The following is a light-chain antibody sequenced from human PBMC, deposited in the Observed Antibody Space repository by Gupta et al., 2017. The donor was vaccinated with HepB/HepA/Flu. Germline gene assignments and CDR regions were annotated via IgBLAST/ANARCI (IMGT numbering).Light chain of an antibody. CDR1: QSVSTY. CDR3: QQRSNRIT. V-gene: IGKV3-11*01. CDR2: DAS. J-gene: IGKJ5*01. Sequence: EIVLTQYPATLSLSPGERATLSCRASQSVSTYFAWYQQKPGQVPRLLIYDASNRATSLPAMFSGSGSGTDFTLTISSLAPEDFAVYYCQQRSNRITFGQGTRLEIK.